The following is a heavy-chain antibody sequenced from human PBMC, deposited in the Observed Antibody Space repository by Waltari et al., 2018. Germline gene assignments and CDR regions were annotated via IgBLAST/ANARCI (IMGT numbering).Heavy chain of an antibody. J-gene: IGHJ3*01. CDR1: GYRFASYW. D-gene: IGHD3-16*01. Sequence: EVQLLQSGAEVRKPGESLKISCMGSGYRFASYWIGWVRQMPGKGLEWMGIIFPGDSDTRYSPSFQGHVTISADTSNSTAYLQLTNLKASDTAMYYCARHPLVWVASTQNAFDVWGQGTMVTVSS. CDR2: IFPGDSDT. CDR3: ARHPLVWVASTQNAFDV. V-gene: IGHV5-51*03.